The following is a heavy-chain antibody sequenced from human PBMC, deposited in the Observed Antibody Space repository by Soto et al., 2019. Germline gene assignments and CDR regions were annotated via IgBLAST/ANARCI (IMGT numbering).Heavy chain of an antibody. J-gene: IGHJ4*02. CDR2: IIPILGIA. Sequence: SVKVSCKASGGTFSSYTISWVRQAPGQGLEWMGRIIPILGIANYAQKFQGRVTITAAKSTSTASMELSSLRSEDTAVYYCARTSGYYVYDSWGQGTLVTVSS. CDR3: ARTSGYYVYDS. V-gene: IGHV1-69*02. CDR1: GGTFSSYT. D-gene: IGHD3-22*01.